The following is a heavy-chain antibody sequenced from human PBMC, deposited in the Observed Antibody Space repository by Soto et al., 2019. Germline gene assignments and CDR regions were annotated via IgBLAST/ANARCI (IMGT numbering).Heavy chain of an antibody. CDR2: IIPIFGMA. CDR3: AREEAQYQLLHSYYYMDV. D-gene: IGHD2-2*01. CDR1: GGTFSSYT. J-gene: IGHJ6*03. V-gene: IGHV1-69*08. Sequence: QVQLVQSGAEVKKPGSLVKVSCKASGGTFSSYTINWVRQAPGQGLEWMGRIIPIFGMANYAQKFQGRVTITADESTSTAYMQLSSLRSEDTGLYYCAREEAQYQLLHSYYYMDVWGKGTTVTVSS.